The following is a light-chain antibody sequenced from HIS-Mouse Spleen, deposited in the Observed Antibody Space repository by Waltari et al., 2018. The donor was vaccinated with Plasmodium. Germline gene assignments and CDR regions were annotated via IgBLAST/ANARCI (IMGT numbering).Light chain of an antibody. V-gene: IGLV3-9*01. CDR3: QVWDSSTV. CDR1: NIGSKN. J-gene: IGLJ3*02. CDR2: RDS. Sequence: SYELTQPLSVSVALGQTARITCGGNNIGSKNVHWYQQKPGQAPVLVIHRDSNRPSGIPERFSGSNSGNTATRTLSRAQAGDEADYYCQVWDSSTVFGGGTKLTVL.